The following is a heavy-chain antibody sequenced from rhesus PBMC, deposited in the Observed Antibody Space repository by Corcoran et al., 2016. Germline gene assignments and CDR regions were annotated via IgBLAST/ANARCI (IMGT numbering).Heavy chain of an antibody. CDR2: ISNGGTNT. V-gene: IGHV3-59*01. D-gene: IGHD6-19*01. Sequence: EVQLVDSGGGLAMPGGSLRLSCPASGFFFSAFYMHWFPQASGKGLEWVARISNGGTNTWYADSVKGRFTISRDNAQNTLYLQMDNLRPEDTAVYFCARDEQGFHGDRSTWGQGALVTVSS. CDR1: GFFFSAFY. J-gene: IGHJ1*01. CDR3: ARDEQGFHGDRST.